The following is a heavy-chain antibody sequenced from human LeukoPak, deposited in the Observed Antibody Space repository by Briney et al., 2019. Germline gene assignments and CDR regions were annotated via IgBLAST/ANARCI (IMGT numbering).Heavy chain of an antibody. CDR1: GFTFDDYA. CDR3: ARMFHY. CDR2: ISWNSINI. V-gene: IGHV3-9*01. J-gene: IGHJ4*02. Sequence: GGSLRLSCAASGFTFDDYAMHWVRQAPGKGLEWVSGISWNSINIAYADSVKGRFTISRDNAKNSLYLQMNSLRAEDTAVYYCARMFHYWGQGTLVTVSS.